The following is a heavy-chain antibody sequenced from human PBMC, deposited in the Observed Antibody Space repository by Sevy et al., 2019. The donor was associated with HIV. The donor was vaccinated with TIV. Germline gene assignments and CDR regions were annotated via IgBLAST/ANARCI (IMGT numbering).Heavy chain of an antibody. V-gene: IGHV4-59*11. CDR2: IYDRGSS. D-gene: IGHD3-22*01. Sequence: SETLSLTCAISGRSTSGHYWGWIRPPPGEGLEWIASIYDRGSSNYNPSLSGRVTISVDTSKNQFSLRLSSVTAADTAVYYCARGGARTYYDTTGFQNYFDSWGPGTLVTVSS. J-gene: IGHJ4*02. CDR3: ARGGARTYYDTTGFQNYFDS. CDR1: GRSTSGHY.